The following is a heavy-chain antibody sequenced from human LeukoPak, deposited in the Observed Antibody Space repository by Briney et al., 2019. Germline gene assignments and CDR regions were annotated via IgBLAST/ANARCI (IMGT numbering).Heavy chain of an antibody. J-gene: IGHJ4*02. V-gene: IGHV1-69*13. D-gene: IGHD1-1*01. CDR3: ASGRGNEVFDY. CDR2: IIPIFGAA. CDR1: GGTFSSYA. Sequence: SVKVSCKASGGTFSSYAISWVRQAPGQGLEWMGGIIPIFGAANYAQKFQGRVTITADESTSTAYMELSSLRSEDTAVYYCASGRGNEVFDYWGQGTLVTVSS.